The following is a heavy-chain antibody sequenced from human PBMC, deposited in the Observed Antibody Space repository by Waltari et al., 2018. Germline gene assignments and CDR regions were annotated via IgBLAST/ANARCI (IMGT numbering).Heavy chain of an antibody. D-gene: IGHD3-22*01. Sequence: QVQLVQSGAEVKKPGASVKVSCKASGYSFTGYSMHWVRQAPGQGLEWMGWINPDSGGTIYAQKFRGRVTMTRDTSISTAYMELNRLTSDDTAVYYCARGNFYDSSAYYRYFDYWGQGTLVTVSS. V-gene: IGHV1-2*02. CDR2: INPDSGGT. J-gene: IGHJ4*02. CDR1: GYSFTGYS. CDR3: ARGNFYDSSAYYRYFDY.